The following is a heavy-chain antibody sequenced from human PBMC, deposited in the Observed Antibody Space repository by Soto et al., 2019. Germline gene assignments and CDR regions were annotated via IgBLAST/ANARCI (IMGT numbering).Heavy chain of an antibody. CDR3: ERTPNNGRAGLYGMDV. CDR1: GYTFTNYY. V-gene: IGHV1-2*04. CDR2: IDGDSGDT. D-gene: IGHD2-8*01. Sequence: QVQLVQSGAEVKKPGASVKVSCKASGYTFTNYYIHWVRQAPGQGLEWMGWIDGDSGDTKDAQKFQGWVTMTRDTPINTAYLALSRLTSDDTAVYYCERTPNNGRAGLYGMDVWGQGTTVTVSS. J-gene: IGHJ6*02.